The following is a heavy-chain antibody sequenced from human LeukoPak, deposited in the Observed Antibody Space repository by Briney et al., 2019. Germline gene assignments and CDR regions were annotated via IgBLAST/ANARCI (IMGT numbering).Heavy chain of an antibody. CDR1: GFTFSSDA. CDR2: ISGSGGST. V-gene: IGHV3-23*01. Sequence: GGSLRLSFAASGFTFSSDARSSVRQAPGKGLEWVSAISGSGGSTYYADSVKGRFTISRDNSKNTLYLQMNSLRAEDTAVYYCAKDYEPLVGVHRWGDWFDPWGQGTLVTVSS. D-gene: IGHD1-26*01. J-gene: IGHJ5*02. CDR3: AKDYEPLVGVHRWGDWFDP.